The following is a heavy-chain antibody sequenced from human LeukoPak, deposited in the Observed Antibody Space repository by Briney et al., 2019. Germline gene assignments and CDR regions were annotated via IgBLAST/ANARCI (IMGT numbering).Heavy chain of an antibody. D-gene: IGHD6-13*01. J-gene: IGHJ4*02. CDR2: ISYDGSNK. Sequence: GRSLRLSCAASGFTFSSYGMHWVRQAPGKGLEWVAVISYDGSNKYYADSVKGRFTISRDNSKNTLYLQMNSLRAEDTAVYYCAKDLGSSWPYFDYWGQGTLVTVSP. V-gene: IGHV3-30*18. CDR3: AKDLGSSWPYFDY. CDR1: GFTFSSYG.